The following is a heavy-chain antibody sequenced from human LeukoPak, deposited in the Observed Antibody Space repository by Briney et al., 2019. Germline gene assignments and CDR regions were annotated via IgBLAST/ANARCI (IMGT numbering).Heavy chain of an antibody. Sequence: SQTLSLTCAISGDSVSSNIGAWSWIRQSPSRGLEWLGRTFYRSRWFYEYAVSVKGRITIIPDTSKNQFSLQLKSVTPEDTAVYYCARGSAYLDDWGQGTLVAVSS. D-gene: IGHD3-10*01. V-gene: IGHV6-1*01. CDR1: GDSVSSNIGA. CDR2: TFYRSRWFY. J-gene: IGHJ4*02. CDR3: ARGSAYLDD.